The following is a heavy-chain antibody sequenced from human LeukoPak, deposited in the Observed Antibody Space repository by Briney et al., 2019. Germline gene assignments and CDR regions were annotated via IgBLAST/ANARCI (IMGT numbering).Heavy chain of an antibody. CDR3: ARDPHDYSIIYFDY. D-gene: IGHD4-11*01. Sequence: PSETLSLTCTVSSYSISSGYYWGWIRQPPGKGLEWIGSIFRSGSTYYNPSLKSRLTISVDTSKNQFSLNLNSATAADTAIYYCARDPHDYSIIYFDYWGQGILVTVSS. CDR2: IFRSGST. CDR1: SYSISSGYY. J-gene: IGHJ4*02. V-gene: IGHV4-38-2*02.